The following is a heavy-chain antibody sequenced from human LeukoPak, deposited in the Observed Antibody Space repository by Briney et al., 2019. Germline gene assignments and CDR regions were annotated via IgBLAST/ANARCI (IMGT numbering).Heavy chain of an antibody. D-gene: IGHD1-26*01. J-gene: IGHJ5*02. CDR1: GYTFTSHV. Sequence: ASVKVSCKASGYTFTSHVINWVRQAPGQGLEWMGWISAYNGNTNYAQKLQGRVTMTTDTSTTTDYMELSSLRSDDTAVYYCARDNSVGDVAWWFDPWGQGTLVTVSS. V-gene: IGHV1-18*01. CDR2: ISAYNGNT. CDR3: ARDNSVGDVAWWFDP.